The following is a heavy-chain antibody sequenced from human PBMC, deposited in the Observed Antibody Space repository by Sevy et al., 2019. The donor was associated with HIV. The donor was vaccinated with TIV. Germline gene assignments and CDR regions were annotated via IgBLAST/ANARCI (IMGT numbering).Heavy chain of an antibody. CDR3: TTGTKVHPVGFTFGGVTPFDY. CDR1: GFTFSNAW. CDR2: IKSKTDGGTT. J-gene: IGHJ4*02. Sequence: GGSLRLSYAASGFTFSNAWMSWVRQAPGKGLEWVGRIKSKTDGGTTDYAETVKGRFTISRDDSKNTLYLQTNSLKNEVTAVYYCTTGTKVHPVGFTFGGVTPFDYWGQGTLVTVSS. V-gene: IGHV3-15*01. D-gene: IGHD3-16*01.